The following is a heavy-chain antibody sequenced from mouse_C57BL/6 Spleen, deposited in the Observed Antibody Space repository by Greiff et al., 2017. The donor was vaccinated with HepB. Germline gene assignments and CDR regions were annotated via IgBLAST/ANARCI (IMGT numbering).Heavy chain of an antibody. D-gene: IGHD1-1*01. V-gene: IGHV6-6*01. CDR1: GFTFSDAW. CDR3: TALFITLNPCDY. Sequence: EVQLQESGGGLVQPGGSMKLSCAASGFTFSDAWMDWVRQSPEKGLEWVAEIRNKANNHATYYAESVKGRFTISRDDSKSSAYLQMNSLRAEDTGIYYCTALFITLNPCDYWGQGTTLTFSS. J-gene: IGHJ2*01. CDR2: IRNKANNHAT.